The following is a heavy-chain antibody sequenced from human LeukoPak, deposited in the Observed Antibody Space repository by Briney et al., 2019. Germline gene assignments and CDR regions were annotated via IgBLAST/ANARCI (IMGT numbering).Heavy chain of an antibody. CDR3: ARDREIKLLLYYYYYGMDV. D-gene: IGHD2-15*01. CDR1: GFTFSSYW. J-gene: IGHJ6*02. CDR2: IKQDGSEK. Sequence: GGSLRLSCAASGFTFSSYWMSWVRQAPGKGLEWVANIKQDGSEKYYVDSVKGRFTISRDNAKNSLYLQMKSLRAEDTAVYYCARDREIKLLLYYYYYGMDVWGQGTTVTVSS. V-gene: IGHV3-7*01.